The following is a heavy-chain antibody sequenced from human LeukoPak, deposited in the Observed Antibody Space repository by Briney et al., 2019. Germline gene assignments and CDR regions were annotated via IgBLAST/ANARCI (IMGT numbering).Heavy chain of an antibody. D-gene: IGHD3-22*01. CDR2: ISGSGGST. V-gene: IGHV3-23*01. Sequence: GGSLRLSCAASGFTFSSYAMSWVRQAPGKGLEWVSAISGSGGSTYYADSVKGRFTISRDNSKNTLYLQMNSLRAEDTAVYYCAKWGYYYDSSGSHEAFDIWGQGTMVTVSS. CDR3: AKWGYYYDSSGSHEAFDI. CDR1: GFTFSSYA. J-gene: IGHJ3*02.